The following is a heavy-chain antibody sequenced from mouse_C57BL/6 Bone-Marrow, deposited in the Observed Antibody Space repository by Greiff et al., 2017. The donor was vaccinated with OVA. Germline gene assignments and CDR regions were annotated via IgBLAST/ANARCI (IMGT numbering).Heavy chain of an antibody. J-gene: IGHJ2*01. CDR3: ARHAYFDY. V-gene: IGHV5-6*01. CDR1: GFTFSSYG. CDR2: ISSGGSYT. Sequence: EVQGVESGRDLVKPGGSLKLSCAASGFTFSSYGMSWVRQTPDKRLEWVATISSGGSYTYYPDSVKGRFTISRDNAKNTLYLQMSSLKSEDTAMYYCARHAYFDYWGQGTTLTVSS.